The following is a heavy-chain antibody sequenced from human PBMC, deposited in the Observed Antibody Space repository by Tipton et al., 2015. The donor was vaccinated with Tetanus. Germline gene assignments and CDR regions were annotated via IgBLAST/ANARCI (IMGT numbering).Heavy chain of an antibody. CDR3: ARRLGPYTGDHIWYFDL. CDR2: IYPGDSDT. D-gene: IGHD7-27*01. Sequence: QLVQSGAELKKPGESLRISCKGSGYRFTSQWIGWVRQMPGKGLEWMGIIYPGDSDTTYSPSFQGQVTISADRSISTAYLQWSSLKASDTAVYFCARRLGPYTGDHIWYFDLWGRGTLVTVSS. J-gene: IGHJ2*01. CDR1: GYRFTSQW. V-gene: IGHV5-51*01.